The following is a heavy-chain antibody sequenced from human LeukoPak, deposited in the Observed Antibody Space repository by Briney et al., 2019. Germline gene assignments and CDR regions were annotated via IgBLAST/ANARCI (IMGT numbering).Heavy chain of an antibody. CDR3: AKDLHLLTDTAMVSDY. V-gene: IGHV3-30-3*01. Sequence: PGGSLRLSCAASGFTFSSYAMHWVRQAPGKGLEWVAVISYDGSNKYYADSVKGRFTISRDNAKNTLYLQMNSLRAEDTAVYYCAKDLHLLTDTAMVSDYWGQGTLVTVSS. D-gene: IGHD5-18*01. CDR1: GFTFSSYA. J-gene: IGHJ4*02. CDR2: ISYDGSNK.